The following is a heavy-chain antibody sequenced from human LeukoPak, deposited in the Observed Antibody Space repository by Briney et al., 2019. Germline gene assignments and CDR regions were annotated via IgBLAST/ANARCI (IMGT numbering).Heavy chain of an antibody. CDR1: GFTFSSYS. V-gene: IGHV3-21*01. CDR2: ISSSSSYI. CDR3: ARDPYYYDSSGYYFDY. Sequence: PGGSLRLSCAASGFTFSSYSMNWVRQAPGKGLEWVSSISSSSSYIYYADSVKGRFTISRDNAKNSLYLQMNSLRAEDTAVYYCARDPYYYDSSGYYFDYWGQGTLVPVSS. D-gene: IGHD3-22*01. J-gene: IGHJ4*02.